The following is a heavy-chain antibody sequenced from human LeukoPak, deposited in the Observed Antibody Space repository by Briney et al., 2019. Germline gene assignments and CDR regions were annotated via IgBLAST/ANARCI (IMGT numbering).Heavy chain of an antibody. CDR1: GFTFCSHR. CDR3: PSVDYYGSGNYYNDAGY. Sequence: GGSLRLSCAASGFTFCSHRMNWVAPAPGEGGGWGSSICNSSRDIYYAHSVKGQFTISRDNAKNSLYLQMNSRRAEDTVLYYGPSVDYYGSGNYYNDAGYWGQRTPVTVSS. CDR2: ICNSSRDI. D-gene: IGHD3-10*01. J-gene: IGHJ4*02. V-gene: IGHV3-21*01.